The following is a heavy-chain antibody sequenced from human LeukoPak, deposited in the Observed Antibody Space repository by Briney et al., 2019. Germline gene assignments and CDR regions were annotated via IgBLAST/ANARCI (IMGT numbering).Heavy chain of an antibody. CDR1: GGTFSSYA. CDR3: ARERGYCSSTSCSNFDY. V-gene: IGHV1-69*05. D-gene: IGHD2-2*01. CDR2: IIPIFGTA. Sequence: LRASVKVSCKASGGTFSSYAISWVRQAPGQGLEWMGGIIPIFGTANYAQKFQGRVTMTTDTSTSTAYMELRSLRSDDTAVYYCARERGYCSSTSCSNFDYWGQGTLVTVSS. J-gene: IGHJ4*02.